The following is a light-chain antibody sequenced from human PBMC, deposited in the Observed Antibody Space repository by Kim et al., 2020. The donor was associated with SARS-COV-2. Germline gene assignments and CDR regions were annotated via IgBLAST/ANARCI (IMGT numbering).Light chain of an antibody. CDR1: QGISSF. Sequence: SASLGDRVTITGRASQGISSFLAWFQQKPGKAPEHLIYAASTLQSGVPSRFSGSGSGTEYSLTITGLQPEDFATYFCQQFQSYPYTFGQGTKLEI. CDR2: AAS. CDR3: QQFQSYPYT. V-gene: IGKV1-9*01. J-gene: IGKJ2*01.